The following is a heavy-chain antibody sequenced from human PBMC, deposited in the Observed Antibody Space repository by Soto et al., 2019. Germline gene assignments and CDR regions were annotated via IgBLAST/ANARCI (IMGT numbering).Heavy chain of an antibody. Sequence: QVQLVESGGGVVQPGRSLRLSCAASGFTFSNNGMHWVRQAPGKGLEWVAIIWYDGSNKYYADSVEGRFTISRDNSKNILYLQMNSLRAEDTAVYYCARDHGTSDSELLIKGTDYWGQGTLFTVSS. D-gene: IGHD3-16*01. CDR3: ARDHGTSDSELLIKGTDY. J-gene: IGHJ4*02. CDR2: IWYDGSNK. CDR1: GFTFSNNG. V-gene: IGHV3-33*01.